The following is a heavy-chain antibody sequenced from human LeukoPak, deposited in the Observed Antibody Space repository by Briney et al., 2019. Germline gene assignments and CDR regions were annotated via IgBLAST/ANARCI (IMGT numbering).Heavy chain of an antibody. CDR3: ARGFSPVVPAAIDLDY. CDR1: GYTLTELS. J-gene: IGHJ4*02. D-gene: IGHD2-2*01. Sequence: ASVKVSCKVSGYTLTELSMHWVRQAPGKGLEWMGGFDPEDGETIYAQKFQGRVTMTEDTSTDTAYMELSSLRSDDTAVYYCARGFSPVVPAAIDLDYWGQGTLVTVSS. V-gene: IGHV1-24*01. CDR2: FDPEDGET.